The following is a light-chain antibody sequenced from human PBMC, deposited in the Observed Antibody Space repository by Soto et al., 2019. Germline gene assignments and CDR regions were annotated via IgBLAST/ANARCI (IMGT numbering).Light chain of an antibody. V-gene: IGKV3-15*01. Sequence: EIFMAQAPATLSVSAGGVATLSCRASQSISSNLAWYQQKPGQAPRLLMFRTSSRATGFPARFSGSGSGTEFNLTISSLQSEDFGVYYCQQYNNWPRATFGGGTKVDTK. CDR1: QSISSN. J-gene: IGKJ4*01. CDR3: QQYNNWPRAT. CDR2: RTS.